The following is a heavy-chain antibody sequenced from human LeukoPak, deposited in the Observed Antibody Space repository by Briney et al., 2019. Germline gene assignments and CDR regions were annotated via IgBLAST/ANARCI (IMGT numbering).Heavy chain of an antibody. Sequence: GGSLRLSCAASGFTFSSYAMSWVRQAPGKGLEWVSAISGSGGSTYYADSVKGRFTISRDNSKNTLYLQMKSLRAEDTAEYWXXXGYYYFADYWGQGTLVTVSS. CDR2: ISGSGGST. J-gene: IGHJ4*02. V-gene: IGHV3-23*01. CDR3: XXGYYYFADY. CDR1: GFTFSSYA. D-gene: IGHD3-22*01.